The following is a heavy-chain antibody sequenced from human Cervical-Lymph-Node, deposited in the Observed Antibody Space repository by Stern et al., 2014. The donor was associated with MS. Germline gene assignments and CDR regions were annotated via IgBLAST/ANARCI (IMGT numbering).Heavy chain of an antibody. V-gene: IGHV3-15*01. CDR2: VNSKTDGGTT. CDR1: GFSFSDAW. D-gene: IGHD2-21*02. CDR3: NAWAYCGGDCPRFDY. J-gene: IGHJ4*02. Sequence: VQLVESGGDLVKPGGSLRLSCAVSGFSFSDAWMTWVRQAPGKGLEWVGRVNSKTDGGTTDYAAAVKGRFNISRDDSENTVYLQMSSLKTQDPAIYYCNAWAYCGGDCPRFDYWGQGILVTVSS.